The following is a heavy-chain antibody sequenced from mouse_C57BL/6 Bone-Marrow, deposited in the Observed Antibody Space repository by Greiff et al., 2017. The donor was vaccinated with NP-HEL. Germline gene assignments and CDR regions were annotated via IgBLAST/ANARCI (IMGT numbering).Heavy chain of an antibody. CDR1: GFTFSDYY. CDR3: ARRRSSYCAMDY. Sequence: EVKLVESGGGLVQPGGSLKLSCAASGFTFSDYYMYWVRQTPEKRLEWVAYISNGGGSTYYPDTVKGRFTISRENAKNTLYLQMSRLKSEDTAMYYCARRRSSYCAMDYWGQGTSVTVSS. V-gene: IGHV5-12*01. D-gene: IGHD1-1*01. J-gene: IGHJ4*01. CDR2: ISNGGGST.